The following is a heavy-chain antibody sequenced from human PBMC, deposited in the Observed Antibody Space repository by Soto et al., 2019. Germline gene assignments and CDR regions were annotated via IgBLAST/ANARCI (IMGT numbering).Heavy chain of an antibody. V-gene: IGHV3-9*01. J-gene: IGHJ6*02. CDR3: AKDLVPAAIRGRAQSYYYGMDV. CDR1: GFTFDDYA. Sequence: AGGSLRLSCAASGFTFDDYAMHWVRQAPGKGLEWVSGISWNSGSIGYADSVKGRFTISRDNAKNSLYLQMNSLRAEDTALYYCAKDLVPAAIRGRAQSYYYGMDVWGQGTTVTVSS. D-gene: IGHD2-2*02. CDR2: ISWNSGSI.